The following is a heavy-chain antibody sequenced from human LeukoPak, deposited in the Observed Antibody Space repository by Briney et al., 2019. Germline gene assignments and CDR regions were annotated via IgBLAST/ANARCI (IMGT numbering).Heavy chain of an antibody. CDR2: ISGSVERT. J-gene: IGHJ3*01. Sequence: GVSVRLSCRPSVFTFSSYSMIWVRQSPRKGLEGVSAISGSVERTYYGHSVKGRLTIHRDISKNTVYVQINILRPEHRGVLLCAKNQLVVPAALDAFDFWGQGTMVTVSS. CDR3: AKNQLVVPAALDAFDF. D-gene: IGHD2-2*01. CDR1: VFTFSSYS. V-gene: IGHV3-23*01.